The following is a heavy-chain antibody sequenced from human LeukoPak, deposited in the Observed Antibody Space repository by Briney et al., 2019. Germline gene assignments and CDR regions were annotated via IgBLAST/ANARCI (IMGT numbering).Heavy chain of an antibody. CDR2: ISRSGGST. CDR3: AQQWLVLGTFDI. J-gene: IGHJ3*02. V-gene: IGHV3-23*01. Sequence: GGSLRLSCAASGFTFSNYAMSWVRQAPGKGLEWVSAISRSGGSTYYVDSVKGRFTISRDNSKHTLFLQMNSLRAEDTAVYYCAQQWLVLGTFDIWGQGTMVTVSS. D-gene: IGHD6-19*01. CDR1: GFTFSNYA.